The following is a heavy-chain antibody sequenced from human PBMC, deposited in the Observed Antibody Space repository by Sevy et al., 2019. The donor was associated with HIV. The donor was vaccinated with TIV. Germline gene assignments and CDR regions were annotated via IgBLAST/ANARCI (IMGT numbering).Heavy chain of an antibody. V-gene: IGHV1-24*01. CDR2: FDPEDGET. Sequence: ASVKVSCKVSGYTLTELSMHWVRQAPGKGLEWMGGFDPEDGETIYAQKFQGRVTMTEDTSTDTAYMELSSLRSEDTAVYYCATPGITMVQGAIFDYWGQGTLVTVSS. D-gene: IGHD3-10*01. CDR3: ATPGITMVQGAIFDY. CDR1: GYTLTELS. J-gene: IGHJ4*02.